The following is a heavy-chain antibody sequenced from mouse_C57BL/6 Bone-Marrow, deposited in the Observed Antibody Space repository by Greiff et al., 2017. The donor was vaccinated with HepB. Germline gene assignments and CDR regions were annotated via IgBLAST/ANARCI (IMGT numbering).Heavy chain of an antibody. D-gene: IGHD1-2*01. V-gene: IGHV5-4*01. J-gene: IGHJ3*01. CDR2: ISDGGSYT. Sequence: EVKLEESGGGLVKPGGSLKLSCAASGFTFSSYAMSWVRQTPEKRLEWVATISDGGSYTYYPDNVKGRFTISRDNAKNNLYLQMSHLKSEDTAMYYCARELRLWFAYWGQGTLVTVSA. CDR1: GFTFSSYA. CDR3: ARELRLWFAY.